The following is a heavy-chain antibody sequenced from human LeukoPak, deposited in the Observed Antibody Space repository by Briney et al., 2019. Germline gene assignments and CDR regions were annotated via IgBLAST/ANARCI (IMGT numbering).Heavy chain of an antibody. J-gene: IGHJ4*02. D-gene: IGHD2-15*01. V-gene: IGHV3-7*01. CDR1: GFTLRDYH. CDR2: TKPDGSAE. CDR3: ARDGGLHTNFDY. Sequence: GGSLRLSCVGSGFTLRDYHMDWVRQAPGKGLEWVANTKPDGSAEYYADSVRGRFSTSRDNANNLLYLQMNSLRAEDTAVYYCARDGGLHTNFDYWGQGTLVTVSS.